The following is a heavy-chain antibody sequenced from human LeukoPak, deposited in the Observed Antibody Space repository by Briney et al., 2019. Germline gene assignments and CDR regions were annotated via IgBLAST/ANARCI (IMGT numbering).Heavy chain of an antibody. Sequence: PGGSLRLSCAASGLSFSSYEMNWVRQAPGKGLEWISYISSTGSAIFYADSVKGRFTISRDNAKNSLYLQMNSLRVEDTAFYYCATKGGFADWGQGNLVTVSS. V-gene: IGHV3-48*03. CDR3: ATKGGFAD. J-gene: IGHJ4*02. D-gene: IGHD5-12*01. CDR1: GLSFSSYE. CDR2: ISSTGSAI.